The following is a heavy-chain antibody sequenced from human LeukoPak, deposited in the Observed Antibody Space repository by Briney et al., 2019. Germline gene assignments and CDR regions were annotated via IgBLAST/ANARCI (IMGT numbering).Heavy chain of an antibody. CDR1: GFTFSSYG. D-gene: IGHD3-22*01. J-gene: IGHJ4*02. Sequence: PGGSLRLSCAASGFTFSSYGMHWVRQAPGKGLEWVAFIRYDGSNKYYADSVKGRFTISRDNSKNTLYLQMNSLRAEDTAVYYCARASREDYDSSGRRRFYYFDYWGQGTLVTVSS. CDR2: IRYDGSNK. CDR3: ARASREDYDSSGRRRFYYFDY. V-gene: IGHV3-30*02.